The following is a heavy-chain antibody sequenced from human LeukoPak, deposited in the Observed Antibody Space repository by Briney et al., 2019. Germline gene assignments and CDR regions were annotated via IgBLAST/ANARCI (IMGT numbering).Heavy chain of an antibody. Sequence: GRSLRLSCAASGFTFDDYAMHWVRHAPGKGLEWVSGISWNSGSIGYADSVKGRFTISRDNAKNSLYLQMNSLRAEDTALYYCAKDYGGSGWPDYWGQGTLVTVSS. J-gene: IGHJ4*02. CDR1: GFTFDDYA. V-gene: IGHV3-9*01. CDR3: AKDYGGSGWPDY. D-gene: IGHD6-19*01. CDR2: ISWNSGSI.